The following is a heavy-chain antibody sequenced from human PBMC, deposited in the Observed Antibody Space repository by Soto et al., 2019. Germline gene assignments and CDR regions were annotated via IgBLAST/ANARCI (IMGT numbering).Heavy chain of an antibody. CDR2: IIPTFGTA. J-gene: IGHJ3*02. CDR3: ALARGWLQFGAFDI. D-gene: IGHD5-12*01. CDR1: GGTFSSYA. V-gene: IGHV1-69*01. Sequence: QVQLVQSGAEVKKPGSSVKVSCKASGGTFSSYAISWVRQAPGQGLEWMGGIIPTFGTANYAQKFQGRVTITADESSSAADMELSSLRSEDTAVYYCALARGWLQFGAFDIWGQGTMVTVSS.